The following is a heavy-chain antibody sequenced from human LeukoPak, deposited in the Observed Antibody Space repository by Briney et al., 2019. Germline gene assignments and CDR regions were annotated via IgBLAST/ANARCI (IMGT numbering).Heavy chain of an antibody. D-gene: IGHD3-22*01. J-gene: IGHJ4*02. CDR3: TSSYFETSHYTHYHFDY. V-gene: IGHV3-23*01. CDR2: IDTTGGI. CDR1: GFTFSRRD. Sequence: PGGSLRLSCAASGFTFSRRDMNWVRQAPGKGLEWVSTIDTTGGIHYADSVRGRFTISRDDSKNTVFLQMNSLRADDTAIYYCTSSYFETSHYTHYHFDYWGRGTLVTVSS.